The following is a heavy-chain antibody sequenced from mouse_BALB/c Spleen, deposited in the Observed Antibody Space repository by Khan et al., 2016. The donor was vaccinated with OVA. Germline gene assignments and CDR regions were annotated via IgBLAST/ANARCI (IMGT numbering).Heavy chain of an antibody. CDR2: ISSGGGFT. CDR3: ARQGGIYDGPFDY. V-gene: IGHV5-9-3*01. J-gene: IGHJ2*01. Sequence: EVELVESGGGLVKPGGSLKLSCAASGFTFSSYAMSWVRQTPEKRLEWVATISSGGGFTYYPDSMKGRFTISRDNAKNTLYLQMSSLRSEDTAMYYCARQGGIYDGPFDYWGQGTTLTVSS. CDR1: GFTFSSYA. D-gene: IGHD2-3*01.